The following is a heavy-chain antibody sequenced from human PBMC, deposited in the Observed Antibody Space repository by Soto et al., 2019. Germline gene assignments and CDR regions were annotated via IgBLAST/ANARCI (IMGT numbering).Heavy chain of an antibody. D-gene: IGHD3-3*01. CDR2: IYYSGST. V-gene: IGHV4-28*01. J-gene: IGHJ2*01. CDR3: ARSTGGDFWSGYYERYFDL. CDR1: GYSISSSNW. Sequence: SETLSLTCAVSGYSISSSNWWGWIRQPPGKGLEWIGYIYYSGSTYYNPSLKSRVTMSVDTSKNQFSLKLSPVTAVDTAVYYCARSTGGDFWSGYYERYFDLWGRGTLVTVSS.